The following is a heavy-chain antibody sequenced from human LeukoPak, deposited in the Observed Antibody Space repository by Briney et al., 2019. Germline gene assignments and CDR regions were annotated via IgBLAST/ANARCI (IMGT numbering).Heavy chain of an antibody. Sequence: GGSLRLSCAGSGFTFSSYWMNWVRQAPGKGLEWVANIKQDGSETYYVDSVKGRFTISRDNAKNSLYLQMNSLRAEDTAVYYCVRDRKNYFFDYWGQGTLVYVSS. CDR2: IKQDGSET. V-gene: IGHV3-7*01. CDR1: GFTFSSYW. J-gene: IGHJ4*02. CDR3: VRDRKNYFFDY.